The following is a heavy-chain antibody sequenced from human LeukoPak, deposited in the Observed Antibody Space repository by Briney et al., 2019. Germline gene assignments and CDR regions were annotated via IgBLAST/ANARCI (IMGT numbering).Heavy chain of an antibody. V-gene: IGHV1-3*03. D-gene: IGHD1-26*01. CDR2: INTGNGNT. Sequence: GASVKVSCKASGYTFTKYGVYWVRQAPGQRLEWMGWINTGNGNTKYSQEFQGRVTITRDTSASTAYMELSSLRSEDMAVYYCARSAIPYSGNDYWGQGTLVTVSS. J-gene: IGHJ4*02. CDR3: ARSAIPYSGNDY. CDR1: GYTFTKYG.